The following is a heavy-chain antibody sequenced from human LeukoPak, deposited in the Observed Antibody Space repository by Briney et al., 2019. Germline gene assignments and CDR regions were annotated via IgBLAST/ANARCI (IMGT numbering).Heavy chain of an antibody. CDR1: GFIFSNYG. J-gene: IGHJ4*02. Sequence: PGGSLRLSCAASGFIFSNYGMHWVRQAPGKGLDWVTFIRYDGSNKYYADSVKGRFTISRDNSKNTLYLQMNSLRAEDTAVYYCAKAFDDILTGFDHQDYWGQGTLVTVSS. CDR3: AKAFDDILTGFDHQDY. CDR2: IRYDGSNK. D-gene: IGHD3-9*01. V-gene: IGHV3-30*02.